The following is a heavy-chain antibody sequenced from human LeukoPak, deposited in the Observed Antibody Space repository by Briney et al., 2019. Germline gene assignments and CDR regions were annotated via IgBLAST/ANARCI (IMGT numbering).Heavy chain of an antibody. V-gene: IGHV3-30*03. CDR2: ISYDGSNK. J-gene: IGHJ4*02. CDR1: GFTFSNYG. Sequence: GGSLRLSCAASGFTFSNYGMHWVRLAPGKGLERVAVISYDGSNKYYADSVKGRFTISRDNSKNTLYLQMNSLRAEDTAVYYCARGARDILTGYYKRYDYFDYWGQGTLVTVSS. CDR3: ARGARDILTGYYKRYDYFDY. D-gene: IGHD3-9*01.